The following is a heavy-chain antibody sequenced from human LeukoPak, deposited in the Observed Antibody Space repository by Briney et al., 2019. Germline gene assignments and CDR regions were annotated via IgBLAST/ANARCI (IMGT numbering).Heavy chain of an antibody. CDR1: GFPFNSYW. CDR3: AKDPKTYSYYDILTGVDY. D-gene: IGHD3-9*01. V-gene: IGHV3-7*03. CDR2: IRQDGNIK. Sequence: GGSLRLSCAASGFPFNSYWMTWVRQAPGKGLQWVANIRQDGNIKYYVDSVKGRFTISRDNAMNSLYLQMNSLRAEDTAVYYCAKDPKTYSYYDILTGVDYWGQGTLVTVSS. J-gene: IGHJ4*02.